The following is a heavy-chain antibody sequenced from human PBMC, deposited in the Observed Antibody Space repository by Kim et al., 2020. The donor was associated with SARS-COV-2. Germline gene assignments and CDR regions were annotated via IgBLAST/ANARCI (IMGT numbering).Heavy chain of an antibody. CDR3: ARESGHVDY. D-gene: IGHD1-1*01. J-gene: IGHJ4*02. Sequence: GSTYSNPYLKSRVTVSVDTSKNQFSLRLSSVTAADTAVYYCARESGHVDYWGQGTLVTVSS. V-gene: IGHV4-39*07. CDR2: GST.